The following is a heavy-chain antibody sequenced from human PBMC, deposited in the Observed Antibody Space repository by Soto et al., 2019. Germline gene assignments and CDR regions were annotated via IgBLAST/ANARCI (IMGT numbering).Heavy chain of an antibody. CDR2: ISGNGIST. J-gene: IGHJ5*02. CDR1: GFTFSNHA. D-gene: IGHD3-10*01. Sequence: EVQLLESGGGLVQPGGSLRLSCAASGFTFSNHAMSWVRQAPGTGLEWVSAISGNGISTYYADSVRGRFTISRDNSKNTLYLQMNRLRADDTAVYYCARDAIAMVRGTNNWFDPWGQGTLVTVST. CDR3: ARDAIAMVRGTNNWFDP. V-gene: IGHV3-23*01.